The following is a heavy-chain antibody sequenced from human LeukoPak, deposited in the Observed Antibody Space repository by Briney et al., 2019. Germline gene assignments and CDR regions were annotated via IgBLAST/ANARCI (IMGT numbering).Heavy chain of an antibody. CDR1: GFMFSTYD. J-gene: IGHJ5*02. CDR2: ISIAGDT. Sequence: PGGSLRLSCAASGFMFSTYDMRWVRQATGKRLEWVSSISIAGDTYYPGSVKDRFTISRENANNSLYLQMNNVRAGDTAVYYCARGRHYGSGSPYWFDPWGQGTLVIVSS. CDR3: ARGRHYGSGSPYWFDP. D-gene: IGHD3-10*01. V-gene: IGHV3-13*01.